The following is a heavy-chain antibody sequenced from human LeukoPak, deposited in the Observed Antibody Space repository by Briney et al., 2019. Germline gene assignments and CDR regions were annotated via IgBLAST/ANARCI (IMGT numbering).Heavy chain of an antibody. V-gene: IGHV1-18*01. Sequence: ASVKVSCKASGYTFTSYGISWVRQAPGQGLEWMGWISAYNGNTNYAQKLQGRVIMTTDTSTSTAYMELRSLRSDDTAVYYCARSGKEWLLESYYYYGMDVWGQGTTVTVSS. D-gene: IGHD3-3*01. CDR3: ARSGKEWLLESYYYYGMDV. CDR1: GYTFTSYG. CDR2: ISAYNGNT. J-gene: IGHJ6*02.